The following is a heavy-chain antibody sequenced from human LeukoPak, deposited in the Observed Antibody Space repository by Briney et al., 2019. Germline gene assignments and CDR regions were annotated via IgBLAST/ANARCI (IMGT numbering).Heavy chain of an antibody. CDR3: ARDPKAAAATDS. V-gene: IGHV4-30-4*01. Sequence: SETLSLTCGVSGGSIDITNYWSWVRQAPGKGLEWIAYIYYSGTTYYNPSLKSRVTISIDTSKNQFSLKLSSVTAADTAVYFCARDPKAAAATDSWGQGTLVTVSS. D-gene: IGHD6-13*01. CDR2: IYYSGTT. CDR1: GGSIDITNY. J-gene: IGHJ5*01.